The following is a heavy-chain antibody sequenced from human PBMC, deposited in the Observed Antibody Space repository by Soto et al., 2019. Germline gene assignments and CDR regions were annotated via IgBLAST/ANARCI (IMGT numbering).Heavy chain of an antibody. V-gene: IGHV3-64D*06. CDR2: ISSNGGST. CDR3: ARDLVVPAGKGSYGYPFDY. J-gene: IGHJ4*02. D-gene: IGHD2-2*01. CDR1: GFTFSSYA. Sequence: PGGSLRLSCSASGFTFSSYAMHWVRQAPGKGLEYVSAISSNGGSTYYADSVKGRFTISRDNSKNTLYLQMSSLRAEDTAVYYCARDLVVPAGKGSYGYPFDYWGQGTLVTVSS.